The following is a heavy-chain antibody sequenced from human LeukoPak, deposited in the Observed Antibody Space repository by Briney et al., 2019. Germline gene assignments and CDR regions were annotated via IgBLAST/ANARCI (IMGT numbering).Heavy chain of an antibody. J-gene: IGHJ3*02. CDR1: GFTFSRNY. V-gene: IGHV3-53*01. CDR3: ARGVEYSGSYYHAFDI. D-gene: IGHD1-26*01. Sequence: GGSLRLSCAASGFTFSRNYMNWVRQAPGKGLEWVSVIYSGGITYYADSVKGRFTISRDNSKNTLYLQMNTLRAEDTAVYYCARGVEYSGSYYHAFDIWGQGTLVTVSS. CDR2: IYSGGIT.